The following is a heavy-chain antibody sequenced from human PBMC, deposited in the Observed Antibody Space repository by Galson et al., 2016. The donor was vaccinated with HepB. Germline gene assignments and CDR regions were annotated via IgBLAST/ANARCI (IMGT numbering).Heavy chain of an antibody. V-gene: IGHV1-46*01. Sequence: SAYTFTNYYMHWVRQAPGQGLEWMGILNVRDGGASYAHKFQGRVTVTRDTSTNTVYMELSSMRSEDTAVYYCAIIGAGYSSGWSNWGQGTLVTVSS. CDR3: AIIGAGYSSGWSN. D-gene: IGHD6-19*01. CDR2: LNVRDGGA. CDR1: AYTFTNYY. J-gene: IGHJ4*02.